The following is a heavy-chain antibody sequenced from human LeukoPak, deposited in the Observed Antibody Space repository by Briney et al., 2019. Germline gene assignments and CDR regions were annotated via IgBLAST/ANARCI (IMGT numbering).Heavy chain of an antibody. D-gene: IGHD6-13*01. V-gene: IGHV5-51*01. J-gene: IGHJ4*02. CDR2: IYPGDSDT. Sequence: PGESLKISCKGSGYSFTSYWIGWVRQMPGKGLEWMGIIYPGDSDTKYSPSFQGQVTISADKSISTAYLQWSSLKASDTAMYYCARLPPGSSWTQNFDYWGQGTLVTVSS. CDR3: ARLPPGSSWTQNFDY. CDR1: GYSFTSYW.